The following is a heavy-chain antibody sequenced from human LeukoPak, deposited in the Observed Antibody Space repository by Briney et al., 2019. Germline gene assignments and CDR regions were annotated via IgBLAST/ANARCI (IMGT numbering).Heavy chain of an antibody. J-gene: IGHJ4*02. Sequence: GRSLRLSCAASGFTFSSYAMHWVRQAPGKGLEWVAVISYDGSNKYYADSVKGRFTISRDNSKNTLYLQMNSLRAEDTAVYYWAEDYDSRGRTAIGYWGQGTLVTVSS. V-gene: IGHV3-30-3*01. CDR1: GFTFSSYA. CDR2: ISYDGSNK. CDR3: AEDYDSRGRTAIGY. D-gene: IGHD3-22*01.